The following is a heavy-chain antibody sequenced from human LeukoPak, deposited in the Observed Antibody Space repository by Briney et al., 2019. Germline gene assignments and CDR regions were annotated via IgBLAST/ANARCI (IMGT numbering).Heavy chain of an antibody. J-gene: IGHJ4*02. CDR2: IWYDGSNK. Sequence: GGSLRLSCAASGFSFSDTAMSWVRQAPGKGLEWVAVIWYDGSNKYYADSVKGRFTISRDNSKNTLYLQMNSLRAEDTAVYYCATTSSYSSGWSDYWGQGTLVTVSS. D-gene: IGHD6-19*01. CDR3: ATTSSYSSGWSDY. CDR1: GFSFSDTA. V-gene: IGHV3-33*08.